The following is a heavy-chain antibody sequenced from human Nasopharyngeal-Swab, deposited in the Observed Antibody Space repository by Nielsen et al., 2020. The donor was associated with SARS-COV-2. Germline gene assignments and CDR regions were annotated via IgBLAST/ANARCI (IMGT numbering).Heavy chain of an antibody. CDR3: AKDWEVGATSYYYYMDV. CDR2: ISGSGGST. J-gene: IGHJ6*03. V-gene: IGHV3-23*01. CDR1: GFTFSSYA. Sequence: GGSLRLSCAASGFTFSSYAMSWVRQAPGKGLEWASAISGSGGSTYYADSVKGRFTISRDNSKNTLYLQMNSLRAEDTAVYYCAKDWEVGATSYYYYMDVWGKGTTVTVSS. D-gene: IGHD1-26*01.